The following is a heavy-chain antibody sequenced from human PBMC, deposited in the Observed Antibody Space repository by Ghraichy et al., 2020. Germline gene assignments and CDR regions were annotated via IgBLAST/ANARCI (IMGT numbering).Heavy chain of an antibody. V-gene: IGHV5-10-1*01. CDR3: ARHPVNYFASGSPESYYYHYMDV. CDR1: GYSFTTSW. Sequence: GESLNISCKGSGYSFTTSWISWVRQMPGKGLEWMGRIDPTDSYSTYNPSFQGHVTISAEKSINTAYLQWSSLKASDTAMYYCARHPVNYFASGSPESYYYHYMDVWGKGTTVTVSS. D-gene: IGHD3-10*01. J-gene: IGHJ6*03. CDR2: IDPTDSYS.